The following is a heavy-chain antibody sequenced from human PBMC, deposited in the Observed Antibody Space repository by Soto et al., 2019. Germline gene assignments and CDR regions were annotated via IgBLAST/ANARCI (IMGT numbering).Heavy chain of an antibody. Sequence: SETLSLTCTVAGGSISSYYWSWIRQPAGKGLEWIGYIYYSGSTNYNPSLQSRVTISVDTSKNHFSLKLSSVTPADTAVYYCASGSGDYGQYSFASWGQGPLVTVSS. J-gene: IGHJ4*02. CDR1: GGSISSYY. CDR2: IYYSGST. D-gene: IGHD4-17*01. CDR3: ASGSGDYGQYSFAS. V-gene: IGHV4-59*01.